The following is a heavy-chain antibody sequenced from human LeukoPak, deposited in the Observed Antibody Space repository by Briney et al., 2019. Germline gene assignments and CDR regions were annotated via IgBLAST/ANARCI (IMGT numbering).Heavy chain of an antibody. CDR3: ARPLSVVPAAFDY. D-gene: IGHD2-2*01. J-gene: IGHJ4*02. V-gene: IGHV1-2*02. Sequence: ASVKVSCKASGYTFTGYYMHWVRQPPGQGLEGMGWINPNSGGTNYAQKFQGRVTMTRDTSISTAYMELSRLRSDDTAVYYCARPLSVVPAAFDYWGQGTLVTVSS. CDR2: INPNSGGT. CDR1: GYTFTGYY.